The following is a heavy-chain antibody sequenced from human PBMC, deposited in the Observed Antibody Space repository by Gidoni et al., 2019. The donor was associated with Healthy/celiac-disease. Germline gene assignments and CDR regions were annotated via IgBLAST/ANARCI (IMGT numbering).Heavy chain of an antibody. CDR2: IIPIFGTA. V-gene: IGHV1-69*06. CDR3: ARGPYYYDSSGYLSYWYFDL. Sequence: QVQLVQSGAEVKKPGSSVKVSCKASGGTFSTYGVSWVRQAPGQGLEWMGGIIPIFGTANYAQKFQGRVTITADKSTSTAYMELRSLRSEDTDVYYCARGPYYYDSSGYLSYWYFDLWGRGTLVTVSS. D-gene: IGHD3-22*01. CDR1: GGTFSTYG. J-gene: IGHJ2*01.